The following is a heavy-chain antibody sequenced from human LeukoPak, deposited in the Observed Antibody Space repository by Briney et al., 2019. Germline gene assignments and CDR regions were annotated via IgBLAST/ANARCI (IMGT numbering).Heavy chain of an antibody. D-gene: IGHD2-15*01. J-gene: IGHJ4*02. V-gene: IGHV1-18*01. CDR1: GYTFTSYG. CDR2: ISAYNGNT. CDR3: ARDTVVVVAATAVSDY. Sequence: ASVKVSCKAPGYTFTSYGISWVRQAPGQGLEWMGWISAYNGNTNYAQKLQGRVTMTTDTSTSTAYMELRSLRSDDTAVYYCARDTVVVVAATAVSDYWGQGTLVTVSS.